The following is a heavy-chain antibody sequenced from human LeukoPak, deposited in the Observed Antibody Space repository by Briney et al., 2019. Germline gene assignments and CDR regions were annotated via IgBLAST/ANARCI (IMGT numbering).Heavy chain of an antibody. CDR1: GYTFTSYG. V-gene: IGHV1-2*04. Sequence: ASVKVSCKASGYTFTSYGISWVRQAPGQGLEWMGWINPNSGGTNYAQKFQGWVAMTRDTSISTAYMELSRLRSDDTAVYYCARERSGSYYYYYGMDVWGQGTTVTVSS. CDR2: INPNSGGT. CDR3: ARERSGSYYYYYGMDV. D-gene: IGHD1-26*01. J-gene: IGHJ6*02.